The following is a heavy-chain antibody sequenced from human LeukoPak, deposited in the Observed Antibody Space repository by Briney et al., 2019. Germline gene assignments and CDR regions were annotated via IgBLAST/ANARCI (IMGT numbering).Heavy chain of an antibody. D-gene: IGHD3-22*01. CDR1: GFTFSSYA. V-gene: IGHV3-30*04. J-gene: IGHJ4*02. Sequence: PGGSLRLSCAASGFTFSSYAMHWVRQAPGKGLEWVAVISYDGSNKYYADSVKGRFTISRDNSKNTLYLQMNSLRAEDTAVYYCARARRPPYYYDSSGLVYWGQGTLVTVSS. CDR3: ARARRPPYYYDSSGLVY. CDR2: ISYDGSNK.